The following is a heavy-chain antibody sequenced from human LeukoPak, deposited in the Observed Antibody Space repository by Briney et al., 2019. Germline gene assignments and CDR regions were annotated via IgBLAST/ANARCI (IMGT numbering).Heavy chain of an antibody. D-gene: IGHD2-2*01. V-gene: IGHV3-20*04. CDR2: INWNGGGT. Sequence: GGSLRLSCAASGFTFDDYGMSWVRQAPGKGLEWVSGINWNGGGTGYADSVTGRSTISRDNAKNSLYLQMNSLRAEDTALYYCARNVECSSTRCYFGRPDYWGQGTLVTVSS. J-gene: IGHJ4*01. CDR1: GFTFDDYG. CDR3: ARNVECSSTRCYFGRPDY.